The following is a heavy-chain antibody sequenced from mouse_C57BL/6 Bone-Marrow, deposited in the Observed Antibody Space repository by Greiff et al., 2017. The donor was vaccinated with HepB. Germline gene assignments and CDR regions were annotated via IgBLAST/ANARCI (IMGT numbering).Heavy chain of an antibody. Sequence: QVQLQQPGAELVMPGASVKLSCKASGYTFTSYWMHWVKQRPGQGLEWIGEIDPSDSYTNYNQKFKGKSTLTVDKSSSTAYMQLSSLTSEDSAVYYCESRWLRGDYARDYGGKETSATVSS. V-gene: IGHV1-69*01. J-gene: IGHJ4*01. CDR1: GYTFTSYW. D-gene: IGHD2-2*01. CDR2: IDPSDSYT. CDR3: ESRWLRGDYARDY.